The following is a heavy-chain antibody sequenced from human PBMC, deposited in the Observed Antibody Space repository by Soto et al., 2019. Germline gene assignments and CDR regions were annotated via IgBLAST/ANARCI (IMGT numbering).Heavy chain of an antibody. CDR1: GFTFSDHA. Sequence: EVQLLESGGGLVQPGGSLRLSCAASGFTFSDHAMTWVRQAPGKGLEWVSTTSNHADRTFYADSVRGRFTVSRDSSNNTVYLKMNSLRVEDTAVYFCAKPPLYSSGGYFDTWGQGNLVTVSS. J-gene: IGHJ4*02. D-gene: IGHD6-19*01. CDR2: TSNHADRT. CDR3: AKPPLYSSGGYFDT. V-gene: IGHV3-23*01.